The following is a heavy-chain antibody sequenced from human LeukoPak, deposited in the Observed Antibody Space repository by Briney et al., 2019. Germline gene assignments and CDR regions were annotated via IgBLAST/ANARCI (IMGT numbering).Heavy chain of an antibody. CDR3: ARGGDIVVVPAAARNYYYHMDV. J-gene: IGHJ6*03. D-gene: IGHD2-2*01. CDR1: GGSFSGYY. Sequence: TSETLSLTCAVYGGSFSGYYWSWIRQPPGKGLEWIGEINHSGSTNYNPSLKSRVTISVDPSKNQFSLKLSSVTAADTAVYYCARGGDIVVVPAAARNYYYHMDVWGKGTTVTVSS. CDR2: INHSGST. V-gene: IGHV4-34*01.